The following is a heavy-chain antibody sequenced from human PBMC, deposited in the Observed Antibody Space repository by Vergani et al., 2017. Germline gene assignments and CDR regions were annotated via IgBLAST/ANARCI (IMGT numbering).Heavy chain of an antibody. J-gene: IGHJ3*02. Sequence: QVQLQESGPGLVKPSETLSLTCTVSGGSISSYYWSWIRQPPGKGLEWIGYIYYSGSTYYNPSLKSRVTISVDTSKNQFSLKLSSVTAADTAVYYCARVDSSGWYDAFDIWGQGTMVTVSS. V-gene: IGHV4-59*12. CDR2: IYYSGST. CDR1: GGSISSYY. D-gene: IGHD6-19*01. CDR3: ARVDSSGWYDAFDI.